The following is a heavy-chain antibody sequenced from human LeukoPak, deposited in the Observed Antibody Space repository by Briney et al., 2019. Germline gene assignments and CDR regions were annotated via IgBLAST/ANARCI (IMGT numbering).Heavy chain of an antibody. V-gene: IGHV3-11*01. CDR3: ASGGDYAGIAALFRH. CDR2: ISVRGITI. CDR1: GFNFSASY. D-gene: IGHD4-17*01. J-gene: IGHJ4*02. Sequence: GGSLRLSWAASGFNFSASYMSWIRQSPGKGLEWVSYISVRGITINYADSVKGRFSIFRDDVKGSLFLQMNSLKTEDTAVYYCASGGDYAGIAALFRHWGQGSLVTVSS.